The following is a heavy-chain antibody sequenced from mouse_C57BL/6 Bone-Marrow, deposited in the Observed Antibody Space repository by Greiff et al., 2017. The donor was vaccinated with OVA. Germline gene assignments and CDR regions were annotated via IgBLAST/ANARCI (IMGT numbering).Heavy chain of an antibody. V-gene: IGHV1-56*01. CDR1: GYTFTSHW. D-gene: IGHD1-1*01. Sequence: QVQLQQSGPELVRPGASVKISCKAPGYTFTSHWMQWVRQRPGQGLEWIGELFPGSGSTYYNEKFKGKATLTVDTSSSTAYIQLSSLTSEDSAVYFCARYYYGSSPFAYWGQGTLVTVSA. CDR2: LFPGSGST. CDR3: ARYYYGSSPFAY. J-gene: IGHJ3*01.